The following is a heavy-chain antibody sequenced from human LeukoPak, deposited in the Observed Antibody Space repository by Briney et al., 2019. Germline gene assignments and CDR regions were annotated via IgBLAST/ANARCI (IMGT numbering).Heavy chain of an antibody. Sequence: SETLSLTCTVSGGSISSSSYYWGWIRQPPGKGLEWIGSIYYSGSTNYNPSLKSRVTISVDTSKNQFSLKLSSVTAADTAVYYCARERALELRFDYWGQGTLVTVSS. CDR2: IYYSGST. D-gene: IGHD1-7*01. CDR1: GGSISSSSYY. CDR3: ARERALELRFDY. V-gene: IGHV4-39*07. J-gene: IGHJ4*02.